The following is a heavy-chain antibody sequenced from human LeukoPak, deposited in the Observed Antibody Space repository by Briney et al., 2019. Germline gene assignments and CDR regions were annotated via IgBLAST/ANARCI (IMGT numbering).Heavy chain of an antibody. CDR2: IWHDGNNK. CDR1: GFTFSMSG. Sequence: GRSLRLSCATSGFTFSMSGMHWVRQAPGKGLEWVGVIWHDGNNKYYADSVKGRFTISRDNSKNTVYLQMNSLRADDTAMYYCVKDRYGDLDYWGQGTLVTVSS. CDR3: VKDRYGDLDY. J-gene: IGHJ4*02. V-gene: IGHV3-33*06. D-gene: IGHD4-17*01.